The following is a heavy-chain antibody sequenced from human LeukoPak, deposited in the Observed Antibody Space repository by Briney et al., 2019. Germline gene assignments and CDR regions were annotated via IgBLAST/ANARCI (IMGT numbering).Heavy chain of an antibody. CDR3: TRSASRLLWFGELFGMDV. CDR2: IRSKANSYAT. V-gene: IGHV3-73*01. Sequence: GGSLRLSCAASGFTFSGSAMHWVRQASGKGLEWVGRIRSKANSYATAYAASVKGRFTISRNDSKNTAYLQMNSLKTEDTAVYYCTRSASRLLWFGELFGMDVWGQGTTVTVSS. D-gene: IGHD3-10*01. J-gene: IGHJ6*02. CDR1: GFTFSGSA.